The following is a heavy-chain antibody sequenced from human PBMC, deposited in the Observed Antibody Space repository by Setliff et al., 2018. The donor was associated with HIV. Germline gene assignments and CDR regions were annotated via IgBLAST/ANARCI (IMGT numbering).Heavy chain of an antibody. Sequence: SETLSLTCTVSGGSTDSGSYYWAWIRQPPGKGLEWIGSMYYTGSTYYNPSLKSRVTISIDTSKNQFSLKLNSVTAADTAMYYCARDGGSSGWYFVLGYSDFWGPGTLVTVSS. CDR3: ARDGGSSGWYFVLGYSDF. CDR2: MYYTGST. D-gene: IGHD6-19*01. J-gene: IGHJ4*02. CDR1: GGSTDSGSYY. V-gene: IGHV4-39*02.